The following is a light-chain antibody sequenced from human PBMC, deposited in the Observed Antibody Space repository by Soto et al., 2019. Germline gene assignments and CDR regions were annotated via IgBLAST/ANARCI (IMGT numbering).Light chain of an antibody. CDR2: DSS. V-gene: IGKV1-39*01. Sequence: DVRMTQSPSSLSASVGDRVTITCRASQNVRTYLNWYQHKPGKAPTLLIFDSSDLESGVPARFSGSGSGTDFTLTISSLQSEDFATYYCKHSFFIPRTCGQGTKVEI. J-gene: IGKJ2*01. CDR1: QNVRTY. CDR3: KHSFFIPRT.